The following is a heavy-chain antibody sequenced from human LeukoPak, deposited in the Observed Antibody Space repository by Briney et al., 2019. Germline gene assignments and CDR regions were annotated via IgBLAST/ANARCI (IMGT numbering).Heavy chain of an antibody. CDR2: IYYSGST. Sequence: SETLSLTCTVPGGSISSSSYYWGWIRQPPGKGLEWIGSIYYSGSTYYNPSLKSRVTISVDTSKNQFSLKLSSVTAADTAVYYCARDPSAKPFDYWGQGTLVTVSS. J-gene: IGHJ4*02. CDR3: ARDPSAKPFDY. CDR1: GGSISSSSYY. V-gene: IGHV4-39*07.